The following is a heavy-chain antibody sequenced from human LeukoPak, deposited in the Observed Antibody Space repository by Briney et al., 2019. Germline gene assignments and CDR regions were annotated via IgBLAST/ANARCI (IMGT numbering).Heavy chain of an antibody. D-gene: IGHD5-18*01. CDR3: ARVHRGYSYGRLDY. CDR2: IYYSGST. V-gene: IGHV4-39*01. J-gene: IGHJ4*02. CDR1: GGSISSSSYY. Sequence: PSETLSLTCTVSGGSISSSSYYWGWIRQPPGKGLEWIGSIYYSGSTYYNPSLKSRVAISVDTSKNQFSLKLSSVTAADTAVYYCARVHRGYSYGRLDYWGQGTLVTVSS.